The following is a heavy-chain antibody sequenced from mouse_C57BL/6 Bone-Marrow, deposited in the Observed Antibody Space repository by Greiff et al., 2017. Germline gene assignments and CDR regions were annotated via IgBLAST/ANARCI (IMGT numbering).Heavy chain of an antibody. Sequence: VQLQQPGAELVMPGASVKLSCKASGYTFTSYWMHWVKQRPGQGLEWIGEIDPSDSYTNYNQKFKGKSTLTVDKSSSTAYMQLSSLTSEDSAVYYCARGDYYGSSYRYCDVGGTGTTVTVSS. D-gene: IGHD1-1*01. V-gene: IGHV1-69*01. CDR2: IDPSDSYT. CDR3: ARGDYYGSSYRYCDV. J-gene: IGHJ1*03. CDR1: GYTFTSYW.